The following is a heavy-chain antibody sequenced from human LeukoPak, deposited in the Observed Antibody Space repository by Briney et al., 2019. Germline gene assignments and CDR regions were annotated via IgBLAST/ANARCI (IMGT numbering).Heavy chain of an antibody. V-gene: IGHV3-30*18. Sequence: PGGSLRLSCTASGFTFSDYGIHWVRQAPGKGLEWVTFISYDGSNKYYVDSVKGRFTISRDNPKNTLYLQMNSLRAEDTAVYYCAKGAYYYDSSGQYYFDYWGQGTLVTVSS. J-gene: IGHJ4*02. CDR3: AKGAYYYDSSGQYYFDY. CDR2: ISYDGSNK. D-gene: IGHD3-22*01. CDR1: GFTFSDYG.